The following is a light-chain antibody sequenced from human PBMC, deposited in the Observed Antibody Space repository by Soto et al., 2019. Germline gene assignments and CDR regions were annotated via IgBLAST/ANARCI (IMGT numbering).Light chain of an antibody. CDR1: SSDVGGYNY. CDR3: SSYTGSSTWV. V-gene: IGLV2-14*01. CDR2: EVN. Sequence: QSALTQPASVSGSPGQSITISCTGTSSDVGGYNYVSWYQQHPGKAPKLIIYEVNNRPSGVSNRFSGSKSGNTASLTISGPQAEDEADYYCSSYTGSSTWVFGGGTKLTVL. J-gene: IGLJ3*02.